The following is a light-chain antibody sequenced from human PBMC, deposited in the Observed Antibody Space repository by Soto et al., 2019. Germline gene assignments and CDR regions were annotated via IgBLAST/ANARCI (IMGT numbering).Light chain of an antibody. V-gene: IGLV1-51*01. Sequence: QSVLTQPPSVSASPGQKVTISCSGSSSNIGTNCVSWYQQLPGTAPKLLIYDNNKRPSGIPDRFSGSKSGTSATLGITGLQTGDEADYYCGTWDSSLDAGNVVFGGGTKLTVL. CDR3: GTWDSSLDAGNVV. CDR2: DNN. J-gene: IGLJ2*01. CDR1: SSNIGTNC.